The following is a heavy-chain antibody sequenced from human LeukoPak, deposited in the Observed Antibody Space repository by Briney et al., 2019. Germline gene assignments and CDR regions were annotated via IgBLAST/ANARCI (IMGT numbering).Heavy chain of an antibody. J-gene: IGHJ5*02. Sequence: SETLSLTCAVYGGSFSGYYWSWIRQPPGKGLEWIGSIYYSGSTYYNPSLKSRVTISVDTSKNQFSLKLSSVTAADTAGYYCARGGYYGSGNDFRFDPWGQGTLVTVSS. D-gene: IGHD3-10*01. CDR3: ARGGYYGSGNDFRFDP. V-gene: IGHV4-34*01. CDR1: GGSFSGYY. CDR2: IYYSGST.